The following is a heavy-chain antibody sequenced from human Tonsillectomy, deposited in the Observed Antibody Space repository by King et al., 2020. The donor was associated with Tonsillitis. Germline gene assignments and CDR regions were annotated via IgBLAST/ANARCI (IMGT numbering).Heavy chain of an antibody. D-gene: IGHD3-10*01. Sequence: QLVQSGGGVVKPGGSLELSGEASGLTFRSYGRHWVGQAPAKGLEWGAFIRYDESNKYYADSVKGRFTISRDNSKNTLYLQMNSLRAEDTAVYYCAKDSSNYGSGSYFSLWGQGTLVTVSS. J-gene: IGHJ4*02. CDR1: GLTFRSYG. CDR3: AKDSSNYGSGSYFSL. CDR2: IRYDESNK. V-gene: IGHV3-30*02.